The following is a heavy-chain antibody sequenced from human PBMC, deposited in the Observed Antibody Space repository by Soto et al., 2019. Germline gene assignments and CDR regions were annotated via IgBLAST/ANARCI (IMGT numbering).Heavy chain of an antibody. D-gene: IGHD3-10*01. CDR3: ARISYYGSGTFDGMDV. V-gene: IGHV2-70*01. CDR2: IDWDDDK. CDR1: GFSLSTRGMC. Sequence: VSGPTLVNPTQTLTLTCTFFGFSLSTRGMCVGWIRQPPGKALEWLALIDWDDDKYYSTSLKTRLTISKDTSKNQVVLTMTNMDPVDTATYYCARISYYGSGTFDGMDVWGQGTTVTVSS. J-gene: IGHJ6*02.